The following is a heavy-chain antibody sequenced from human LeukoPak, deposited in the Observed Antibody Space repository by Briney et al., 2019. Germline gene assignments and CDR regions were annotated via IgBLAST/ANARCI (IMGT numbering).Heavy chain of an antibody. Sequence: GGSLRLSCAASGFTFSSYSMNWVRQAPGRGPEWVANIKEDGSQKYYVDSVMGRFSISRDNAKNSLYLQMNSLRAEDTALYYCAKGYTATMIVSWGQGTLVTVSS. J-gene: IGHJ4*02. D-gene: IGHD3-22*01. CDR2: IKEDGSQK. CDR3: AKGYTATMIVS. CDR1: GFTFSSYS. V-gene: IGHV3-7*03.